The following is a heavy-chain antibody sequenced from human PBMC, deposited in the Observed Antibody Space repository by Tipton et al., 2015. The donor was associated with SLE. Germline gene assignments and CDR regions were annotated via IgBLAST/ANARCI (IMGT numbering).Heavy chain of an antibody. D-gene: IGHD1-26*01. CDR1: GFTVSSSY. Sequence: SLRLSCAASGFTVSSSYMSWLRQAPGKRLEWVSVIFSSGSTYYADSVKGRFTISRDNSKNTLYLQMNSLRAEDTAIYYCAKDRTVGEGTEYFQHWGQGTQVTVSS. CDR2: IFSSGST. V-gene: IGHV3-53*01. CDR3: AKDRTVGEGTEYFQH. J-gene: IGHJ1*01.